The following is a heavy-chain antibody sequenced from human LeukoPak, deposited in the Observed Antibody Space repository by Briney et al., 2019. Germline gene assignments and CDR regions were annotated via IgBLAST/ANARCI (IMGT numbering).Heavy chain of an antibody. CDR1: GGTFSSYA. CDR3: AGHTVDIVAPYAFDI. J-gene: IGHJ3*02. CDR2: IIPILGIA. Sequence: GASVKVSCKASGGTFSSYAISWVRQAPGQGLEWMGRIIPILGIANYAQKFQGRVTITADKSTSTAYMELSSLRSEDTAVYYCAGHTVDIVAPYAFDIWGQGTMVTVSS. D-gene: IGHD5-12*01. V-gene: IGHV1-69*04.